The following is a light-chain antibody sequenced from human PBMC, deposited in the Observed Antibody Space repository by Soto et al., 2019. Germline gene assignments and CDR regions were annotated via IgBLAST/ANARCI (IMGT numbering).Light chain of an antibody. CDR3: SSYAGDHTLI. Sequence: QSALTQPRSVSGSPGQSVTISCTGTRSDVGGYDYVSWYQQHPGKAPKVIIYDVSKRPSGVPDRFSGSKTDNTATLTISGLQADDEADYHCSSYAGDHTLIFGGGTKLTVL. V-gene: IGLV2-11*01. CDR1: RSDVGGYDY. CDR2: DVS. J-gene: IGLJ2*01.